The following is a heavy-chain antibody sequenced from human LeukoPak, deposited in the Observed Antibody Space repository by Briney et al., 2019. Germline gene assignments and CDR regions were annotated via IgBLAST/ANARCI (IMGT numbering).Heavy chain of an antibody. CDR1: GVSFDDYY. CDR2: INHSGST. CDR3: ARGISSTSSNWFDP. D-gene: IGHD2-2*01. V-gene: IGHV4-34*01. Sequence: SETLSLTCAVSGVSFDDYYWAWIRQPPGKGLEWIGEINHSGSTNYNPSLKSRVTISVDTSKNQFSLKLSSVTAADTAVYYCARGISSTSSNWFDPWGQGTLVTVSS. J-gene: IGHJ5*02.